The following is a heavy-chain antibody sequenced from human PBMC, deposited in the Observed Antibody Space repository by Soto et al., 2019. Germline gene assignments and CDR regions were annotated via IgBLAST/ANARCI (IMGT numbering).Heavy chain of an antibody. CDR2: IYPGDSDT. CDR3: ARCASSGSLDWFDP. V-gene: IGHV5-51*01. Sequence: GESLKISCKGSGYSFTNYWIGWVRQMPGKGLEWMGIIYPGDSDTRYSPSFQGQVTISADKSITTAYLQWSSLKASDTAIYYCARCASSGSLDWFDPWGQGTLVTVSS. CDR1: GYSFTNYW. J-gene: IGHJ5*02. D-gene: IGHD1-26*01.